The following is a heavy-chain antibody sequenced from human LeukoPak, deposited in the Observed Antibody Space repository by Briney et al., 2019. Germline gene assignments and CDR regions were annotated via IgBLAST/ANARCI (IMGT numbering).Heavy chain of an antibody. V-gene: IGHV3-30*02. CDR2: IQYDGINK. Sequence: GGSLRLSCAASGFDFSNYGMHWVRQAPGKGLEWVTFIQYDGINKYYGDSVRGRFAISRDNSKNTLYLQMHSLRVEDTAMYYCVKSSSSQTAEDFWGQGTLVTVSS. D-gene: IGHD2-21*02. CDR3: VKSSSSQTAEDF. J-gene: IGHJ4*02. CDR1: GFDFSNYG.